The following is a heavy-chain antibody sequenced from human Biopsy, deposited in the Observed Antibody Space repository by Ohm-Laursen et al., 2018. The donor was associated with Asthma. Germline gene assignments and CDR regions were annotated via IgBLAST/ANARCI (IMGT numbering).Heavy chain of an antibody. J-gene: IGHJ6*02. Sequence: TLSLTCTVSGGSISNGGYYWTWVRQRPGKGLEWIGNIYHRGNTKYNPSLKSRLSFSVDTSKNQFSLKLSSVTAADTAIYFCARDYYDFWNRSVYTYFGMDVWGRGTTVVVSS. CDR2: IYHRGNT. CDR1: GGSISNGGYY. D-gene: IGHD3-3*01. CDR3: ARDYYDFWNRSVYTYFGMDV. V-gene: IGHV4-31*03.